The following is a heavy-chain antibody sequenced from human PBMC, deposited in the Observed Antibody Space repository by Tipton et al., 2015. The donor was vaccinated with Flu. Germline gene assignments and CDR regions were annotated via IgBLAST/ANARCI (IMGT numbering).Heavy chain of an antibody. CDR3: ARRDYSNYVSEPKNWFDP. J-gene: IGHJ5*02. Sequence: TLSLTCGVSGDPISDSNYYWGWIRRPPGTGLEWIGNTFHSGNTYLNTSLKSRVTIPIDTSKNQFSLKLRSVTAADPAVYYCARRDYSNYVSEPKNWFDPWGQGALVTVSS. V-gene: IGHV4-39*07. CDR2: TFHSGNT. D-gene: IGHD4-11*01. CDR1: GDPISDSNYY.